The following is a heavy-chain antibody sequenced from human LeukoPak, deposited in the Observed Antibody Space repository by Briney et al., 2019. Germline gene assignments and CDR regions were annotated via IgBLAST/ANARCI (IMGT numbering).Heavy chain of an antibody. CDR3: ARFGVDYDMDV. D-gene: IGHD3-16*01. J-gene: IGHJ6*02. CDR2: IHYTGKP. Sequence: SETLSLTCSVSGGSISGHYWTWIRQPPGKGLEWIGQIHYTGKPDYNPSLKSRITISVDTSKNQVSLQVSSVTAADSATYYCARFGVDYDMDVWGHGTTVTVFS. CDR1: GGSISGHY. V-gene: IGHV4-59*11.